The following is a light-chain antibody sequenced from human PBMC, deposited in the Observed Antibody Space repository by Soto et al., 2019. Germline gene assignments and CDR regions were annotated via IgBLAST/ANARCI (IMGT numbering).Light chain of an antibody. V-gene: IGKV3-15*01. CDR2: GAS. J-gene: IGKJ2*01. Sequence: EIVMTQSPATLSVSPGERATLSCRASQSVSSNLAWYQQKPGQAPRLLIYGASTRATGIPARFSGSGSGTEFTLTISSLQSEDFGVYYCQQYNNWPPPMYTFGQGTKLEIK. CDR1: QSVSSN. CDR3: QQYNNWPPPMYT.